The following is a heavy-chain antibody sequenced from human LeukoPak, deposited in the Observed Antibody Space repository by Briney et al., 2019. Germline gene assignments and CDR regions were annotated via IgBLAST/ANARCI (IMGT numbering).Heavy chain of an antibody. CDR3: ATAAMVPYWSMVRSFDY. CDR2: FDPEDGET. V-gene: IGHV1-24*01. CDR1: GYTLTELS. Sequence: GASVKVSCKVSGYTLTELSMHWVRQAPGKGLEWMGGFDPEDGETIYAQKFQGRVTMTEDTSTDTAYMELSSLRSEDTAVYYCATAAMVPYWSMVRSFDYWGQGTLVTVS. J-gene: IGHJ4*02. D-gene: IGHD3-10*01.